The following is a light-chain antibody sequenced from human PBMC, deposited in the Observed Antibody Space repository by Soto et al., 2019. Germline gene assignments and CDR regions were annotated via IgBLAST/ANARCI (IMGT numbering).Light chain of an antibody. CDR2: WAS. V-gene: IGKV4-1*01. CDR1: QSVLYSSTNKNY. Sequence: DTVMTQSPDSLAVSLGERATINCKSSQSVLYSSTNKNYLAWYQQKAGQPPKLLIYWASTRESGVPDRISGSGSGTDFTLTISSLQAEDVAVYYCQQYYSSPRTFGQGTKMEIK. CDR3: QQYYSSPRT. J-gene: IGKJ2*01.